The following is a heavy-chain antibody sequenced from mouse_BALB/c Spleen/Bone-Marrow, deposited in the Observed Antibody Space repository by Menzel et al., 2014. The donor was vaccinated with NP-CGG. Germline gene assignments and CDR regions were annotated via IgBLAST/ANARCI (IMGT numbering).Heavy chain of an antibody. CDR1: GFNIKDTY. CDR2: VDPANGNT. Sequence: EVQLQQSGAELVKPGASVKLSCTASGFNIKDTYMHWVKQRPEQGLEWIGRVDPANGNTKYDRKFQGKATITADTSSNTAYLQLSSLTSDDTAVYYCARYRLGTYFDYWGQGTTLTVSS. D-gene: IGHD2-14*01. V-gene: IGHV14-3*02. CDR3: ARYRLGTYFDY. J-gene: IGHJ2*01.